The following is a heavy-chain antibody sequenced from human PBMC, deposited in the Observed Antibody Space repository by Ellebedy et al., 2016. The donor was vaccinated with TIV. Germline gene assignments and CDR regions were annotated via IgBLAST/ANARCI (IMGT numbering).Heavy chain of an antibody. J-gene: IGHJ4*02. CDR2: IKSDGIST. Sequence: PGGSLSLSCAASGFAFNLFRMHWVRQAPGKGPVWVSFIKSDGISTNYADSVRGRFTISRDNAKNMLYLQMNSLTAADTGVYYCAREKDARISWGQGTHVTVSS. V-gene: IGHV3-74*01. D-gene: IGHD2-15*01. CDR1: GFAFNLFR. CDR3: AREKDARIS.